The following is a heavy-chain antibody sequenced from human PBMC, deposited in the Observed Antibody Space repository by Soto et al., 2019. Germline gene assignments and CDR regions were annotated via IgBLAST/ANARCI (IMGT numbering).Heavy chain of an antibody. CDR3: ARVPFMITFGGVIVDYYYYGMDV. J-gene: IGHJ6*02. V-gene: IGHV1-3*01. CDR2: INAGNGNT. D-gene: IGHD3-16*02. CDR1: GYTFTSYA. Sequence: GASVKVSCKASGYTFTSYAMHWVRQAPGQRPEWMGWINAGNGNTKYSQKFQGRVTITRDTSASTAYMELSSLRSEDTAVYYCARVPFMITFGGVIVDYYYYGMDVWGQGTTVTVSS.